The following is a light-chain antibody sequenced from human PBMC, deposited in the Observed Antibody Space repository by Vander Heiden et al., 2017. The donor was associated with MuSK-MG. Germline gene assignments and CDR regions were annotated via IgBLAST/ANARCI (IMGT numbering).Light chain of an antibody. Sequence: QSALTQPPSASGSPGQSVTISCTGTSSDGGGYNYVSWDQQHPGRAPKLMIYEVSKQPSGVPDRFSGSKSGNTASLTVSGLQAEDEADYYCSSYAGTLFGGGTKLTVL. CDR1: SSDGGGYNY. J-gene: IGLJ3*02. CDR2: EVS. CDR3: SSYAGTL. V-gene: IGLV2-8*01.